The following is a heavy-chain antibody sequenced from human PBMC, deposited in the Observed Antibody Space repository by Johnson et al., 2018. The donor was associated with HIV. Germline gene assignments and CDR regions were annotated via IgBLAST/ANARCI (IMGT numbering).Heavy chain of an antibody. CDR3: ARGVGGAGDDAFDI. CDR1: GFTFSDYY. V-gene: IGHV3-11*01. CDR2: ISSSAISF. J-gene: IGHJ3*02. Sequence: QVQLVESGGGLVKPGGSLRLSCAASGFTFSDYYMGWIRQAPGKGLDWVSSISSSAISFYSADSVKGRFTISRDNAKNSLYMQMNILRAEDTALYYCARGVGGAGDDAFDIWGQGTMVTVSS. D-gene: IGHD6-19*01.